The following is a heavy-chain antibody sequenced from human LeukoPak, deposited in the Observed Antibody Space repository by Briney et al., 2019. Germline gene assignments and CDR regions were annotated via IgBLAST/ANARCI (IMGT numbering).Heavy chain of an antibody. CDR2: INHSGST. J-gene: IGHJ4*02. D-gene: IGHD3-3*01. CDR3: ARGLNDSWTGENY. Sequence: SETLSLTCAVYDGSFSGYYWSWIRQPPGKGLEWIGEINHSGSTNYNPSLKSRVTISLDTSKSQFSLKVRDVTAADTAVYYCARGLNDSWTGENYWGQGTLVTVSS. CDR1: DGSFSGYY. V-gene: IGHV4-34*01.